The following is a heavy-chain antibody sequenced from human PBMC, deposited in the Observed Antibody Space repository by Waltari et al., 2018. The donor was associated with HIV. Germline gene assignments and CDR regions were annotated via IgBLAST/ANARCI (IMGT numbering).Heavy chain of an antibody. CDR3: TRGADTLSSGSHDY. CDR1: GVTFSSYS. D-gene: IGHD6-19*01. J-gene: IGHJ4*02. V-gene: IGHV3-23*01. CDR2: ISGSGLST. Sequence: EVQLLESGGGLVQPGGSLRLSCAASGVTFSSYSMSWVRQAPGKGLEWVSDISGSGLSTQYTDSVKGRFTISRDTSTTTLYLQMNNLRAEDTALYYCTRGADTLSSGSHDYWGQGTLVTVSS.